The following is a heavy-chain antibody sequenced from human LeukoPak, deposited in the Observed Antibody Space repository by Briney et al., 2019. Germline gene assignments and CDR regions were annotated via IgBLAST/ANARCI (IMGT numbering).Heavy chain of an antibody. Sequence: ASVKVSCKASGYSFNGYYIHWVRQAPGQGLEWMGWINPNSGAANYAQKFQGTVTMTRDTSTSTAYMQLTRLTSDDTAVYYCARGRSTGYPYYFEYWGQGTLVTVSS. CDR3: ARGRSTGYPYYFEY. CDR1: GYSFNGYY. D-gene: IGHD5-12*01. J-gene: IGHJ4*02. V-gene: IGHV1-2*02. CDR2: INPNSGAA.